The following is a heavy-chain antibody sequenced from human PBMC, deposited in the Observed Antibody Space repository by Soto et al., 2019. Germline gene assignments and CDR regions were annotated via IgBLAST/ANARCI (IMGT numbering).Heavy chain of an antibody. J-gene: IGHJ3*02. V-gene: IGHV3-23*01. CDR2: ISGSGGST. CDR1: GFTFSSYA. CDR3: AKDHSGSYPRTDDAFDI. D-gene: IGHD1-26*01. Sequence: GGSLRLSCAASGFTFSSYAMSWVRQAPGKGLEWVSAISGSGGSTYYADSVKGRFTISRDNSKNTLYLQMNSLRAEDTAVYYCAKDHSGSYPRTDDAFDIWGQGTMVTVSS.